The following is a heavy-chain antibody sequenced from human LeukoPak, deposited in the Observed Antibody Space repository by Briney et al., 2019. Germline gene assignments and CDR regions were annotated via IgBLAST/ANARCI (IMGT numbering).Heavy chain of an antibody. V-gene: IGHV1-2*02. CDR3: ARERSSGYNDAFDI. CDR1: GYTFTGDY. J-gene: IGHJ3*02. CDR2: INPNSGGT. D-gene: IGHD3-22*01. Sequence: GASVKVSCKASGYTFTGDYMHWVRQAPGQGLEWMGWINPNSGGTKYSQKFQGRVTMTRDTSISTAYMELSRLRSDDTAVYYCARERSSGYNDAFDIWGQGTMVTVSS.